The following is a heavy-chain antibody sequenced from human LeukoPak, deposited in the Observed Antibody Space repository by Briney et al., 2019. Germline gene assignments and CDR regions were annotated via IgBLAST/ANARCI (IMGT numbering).Heavy chain of an antibody. CDR2: ISTSSGSS. CDR3: AIMHPYYDGSGYWVQ. D-gene: IGHD3-22*01. J-gene: IGHJ4*02. CDR1: GFTFSSYA. V-gene: IGHV3-23*01. Sequence: PGGSLRLSCAASGFTFSSYAMSWVRQAPGKGLEWVSGISTSSGSSHYADSVKGRFTISRDNSRNTLYMEMNSLRAEDTALYYCAIMHPYYDGSGYWVQWGQGTLVTVSS.